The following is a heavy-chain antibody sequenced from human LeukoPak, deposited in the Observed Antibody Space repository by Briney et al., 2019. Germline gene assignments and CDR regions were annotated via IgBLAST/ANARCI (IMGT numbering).Heavy chain of an antibody. CDR2: ISSSSSYI. CDR1: GFTFSSYS. J-gene: IGHJ6*02. Sequence: GGSLRLSCAASGFTFSSYSMNWVRQAPGKGLEWVSSISSSSSYIYYADSVKGRFTISRDNAKNSLYLQMNSLRAEDTAVYYCARAHLYDFWSGFYYYYGMDVWAKGPRSPSP. D-gene: IGHD3-3*01. CDR3: ARAHLYDFWSGFYYYYGMDV. V-gene: IGHV3-21*01.